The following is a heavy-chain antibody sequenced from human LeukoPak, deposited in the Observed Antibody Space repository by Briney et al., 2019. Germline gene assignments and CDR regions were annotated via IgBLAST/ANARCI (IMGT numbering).Heavy chain of an antibody. Sequence: QPGGSLRLSCAASGFIFSSYEMKWVRQAPGKGLEGVSYISSSGSIAYYADSVKGRFTISRDNAKKSLYLQMNSLRAEDTAVYYCARDPYSRTWSYGMDVWGQGTTVIVSS. J-gene: IGHJ6*02. CDR3: ARDPYSRTWSYGMDV. D-gene: IGHD6-13*01. CDR2: ISSSGSIA. CDR1: GFIFSSYE. V-gene: IGHV3-48*03.